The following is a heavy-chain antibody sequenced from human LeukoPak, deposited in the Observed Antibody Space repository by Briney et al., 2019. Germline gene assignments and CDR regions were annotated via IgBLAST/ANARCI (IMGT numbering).Heavy chain of an antibody. CDR3: ARPGHRLLRDDAFDI. D-gene: IGHD6-19*01. J-gene: IGHJ3*02. CDR1: GFTFYSYG. V-gene: IGHV3-33*01. CDR2: IWYDGRNK. Sequence: GRSLRLSCAASGFTFYSYGMHWVRQAPGKGLEWVALIWYDGRNKFYADSVKGRFTISRDNSKNTLYLQMDSLRDEDTAVYYCARPGHRLLRDDAFDIWGQGTMVTVSS.